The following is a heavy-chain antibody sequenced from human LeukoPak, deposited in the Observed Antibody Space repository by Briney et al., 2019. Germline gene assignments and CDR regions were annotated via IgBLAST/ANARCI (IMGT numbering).Heavy chain of an antibody. D-gene: IGHD3-22*01. CDR1: GYTFARYY. V-gene: IGHV1-46*01. CDR3: ARGGYYDSSGSFDP. CDR2: INPSGGST. J-gene: IGHJ5*02. Sequence: GASVKVCCKASGYTFARYYIHWVRQAPGQGLEWMGIINPSGGSTRYAQKFQGRVTMTRDTSTSTVYMELSSLRSDDTAVYYCARGGYYDSSGSFDPWGQGILVTVSS.